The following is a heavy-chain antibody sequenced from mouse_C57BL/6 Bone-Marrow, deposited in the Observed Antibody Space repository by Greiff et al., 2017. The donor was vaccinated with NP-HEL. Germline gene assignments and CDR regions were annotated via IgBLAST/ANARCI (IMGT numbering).Heavy chain of an antibody. V-gene: IGHV14-4*01. CDR1: GFNIKDDY. CDR3: TKVYDYSPYYFDY. CDR2: IDPENGDT. J-gene: IGHJ2*01. Sequence: EVQLQQSGAELVRPGASVKLSCTASGFNIKDDYMHWVKQRPEQGLEWIGWIDPENGDTEYASKFQGKGTITADTSSNTAYLQLSSLTSEDTAVYYCTKVYDYSPYYFDYWGQGTTLTVSS. D-gene: IGHD2-4*01.